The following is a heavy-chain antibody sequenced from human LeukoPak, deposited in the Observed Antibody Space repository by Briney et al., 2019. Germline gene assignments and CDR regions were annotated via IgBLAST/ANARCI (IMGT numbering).Heavy chain of an antibody. Sequence: GGSLRLSCAASGFTFSSYAMHWVRQAPGKGLEWVAVISYDGSNKYYADSVKGRFTISRDSAKNSLYLQMNSLRAEDTAVYYCARAVRGVIGSWFDPWGQGTLVTVSS. CDR2: ISYDGSNK. V-gene: IGHV3-30-3*01. J-gene: IGHJ5*02. CDR1: GFTFSSYA. CDR3: ARAVRGVIGSWFDP. D-gene: IGHD3-10*01.